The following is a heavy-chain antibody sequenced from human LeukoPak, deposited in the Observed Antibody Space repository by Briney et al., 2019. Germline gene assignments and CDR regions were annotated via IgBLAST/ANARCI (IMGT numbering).Heavy chain of an antibody. CDR1: GGTFSSYA. CDR2: IIPILGIA. V-gene: IGHV1-69*04. D-gene: IGHD3-22*01. J-gene: IGHJ4*02. Sequence: GASVKVSCKASGGTFSSYAISWVRQAPGQGLEWMGRIIPILGIANYAQKFQGRVAITADKSTSTAYMELSSLRSEDTAVYYCARDNYYDSSGYPDCWGQGTLVTVSS. CDR3: ARDNYYDSSGYPDC.